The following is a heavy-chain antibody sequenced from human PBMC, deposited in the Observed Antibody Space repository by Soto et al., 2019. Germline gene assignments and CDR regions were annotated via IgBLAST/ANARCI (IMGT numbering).Heavy chain of an antibody. CDR1: GYPFTSYY. Sequence: GSGKVCCKASGYPFTSYYMHLVRQAPGQGLEWMGIINPSGGSTSYAQKFQGRVTMTRDTSTSTVYMELSSLRSEDTAVYYCAVVHYRDGYNSPLDYWGQGTMVTVSS. V-gene: IGHV1-46*01. CDR2: INPSGGST. J-gene: IGHJ4*02. CDR3: AVVHYRDGYNSPLDY. D-gene: IGHD5-12*01.